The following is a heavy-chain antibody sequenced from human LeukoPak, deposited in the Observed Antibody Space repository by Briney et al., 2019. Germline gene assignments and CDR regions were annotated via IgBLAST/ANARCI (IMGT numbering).Heavy chain of an antibody. V-gene: IGHV3-53*04. J-gene: IGHJ4*02. D-gene: IGHD6-19*01. CDR2: IYSGGST. CDR1: GFTVSSNY. Sequence: GGSLRLSCAASGFTVSSNYMSYVRQAPGKGLEWVSVIYSGGSTYYADSVKGRFTISRHNSKNTLYLQMNSLRAEDTAVYYCAREWGRSSGWFDYWGQGTLVTVSS. CDR3: AREWGRSSGWFDY.